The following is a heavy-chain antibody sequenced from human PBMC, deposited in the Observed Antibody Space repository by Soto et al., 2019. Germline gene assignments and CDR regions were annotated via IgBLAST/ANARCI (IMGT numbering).Heavy chain of an antibody. J-gene: IGHJ6*02. V-gene: IGHV3-11*06. D-gene: IGHD3-10*01. CDR1: GFSFSDSY. CDR2: ISGTSGYT. CDR3: ARDRGGYGPPDV. Sequence: QVQLVESGGGLVKPGGSLRLSCAASGFSFSDSYMSWVRQAPGKGLEWVSYISGTSGYTGYADSVKGRFIISRDNAKNSLYLQMNSLRVEDTAVYYCARDRGGYGPPDVWGQGTTVTVSS.